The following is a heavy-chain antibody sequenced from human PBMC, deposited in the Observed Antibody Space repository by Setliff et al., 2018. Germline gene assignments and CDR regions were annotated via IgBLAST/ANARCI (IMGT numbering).Heavy chain of an antibody. CDR2: IIPIFGTA. V-gene: IGHV1-69*13. J-gene: IGHJ4*02. D-gene: IGHD6-19*01. CDR1: GGTFSSYA. Sequence: ASVKVSCKASGGTFSSYAISWVRQAPGQGLKWMGGIIPIFGTANYAQKFQGRVTITADESTSTAYMELSSLRSEDTAVYYCARGEGIVASSGWYPTSFDYWGQGTLVTVSS. CDR3: ARGEGIVASSGWYPTSFDY.